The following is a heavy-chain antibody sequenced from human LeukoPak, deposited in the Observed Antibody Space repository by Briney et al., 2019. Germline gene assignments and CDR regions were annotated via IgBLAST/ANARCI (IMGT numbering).Heavy chain of an antibody. V-gene: IGHV1-2*02. D-gene: IGHD3-10*01. CDR1: GYTFNGYY. CDR3: ARANPYDNKGYSPELRY. Sequence: ASVKVSCKASGYTFNGYYMHWVRQAPGQGLEWMGWINPNSGGTNYAQKFQGRVTMTRDTSISTAYMDLTRLTSDDTAVYYCARANPYDNKGYSPELRYWGQGTLVTVSS. J-gene: IGHJ4*02. CDR2: INPNSGGT.